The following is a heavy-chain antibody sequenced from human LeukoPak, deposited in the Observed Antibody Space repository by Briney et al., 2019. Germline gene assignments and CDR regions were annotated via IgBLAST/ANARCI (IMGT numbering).Heavy chain of an antibody. CDR1: GGSISSSSYY. D-gene: IGHD4-17*01. CDR2: VYYSGST. CDR3: ARDQRGYGDYVDY. Sequence: SETLSLTCTVSGGSISSSSYYWGWIRQPPGKGLEWIGSVYYSGSTYYNPSLKSRVTISVDTPKNQFSLKLSSVTAADTAVYYCARDQRGYGDYVDYWGQGTLVTVSS. V-gene: IGHV4-39*07. J-gene: IGHJ4*02.